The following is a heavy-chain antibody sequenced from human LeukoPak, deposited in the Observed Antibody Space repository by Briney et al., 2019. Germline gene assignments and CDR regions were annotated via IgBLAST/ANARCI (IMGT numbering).Heavy chain of an antibody. D-gene: IGHD3-10*01. J-gene: IGHJ4*02. CDR2: INHSGST. Sequence: SETLSLTCAVYGGSFSGYYWSWIRHPPGKGLEWIGEINHSGSTNHNPSLKSRVTISVDTSKNQFSLKLSSVTAADTAVYYCARVKVLGLITMVRGVISPLFDYWGQGTLVTVSS. CDR3: ARVKVLGLITMVRGVISPLFDY. CDR1: GGSFSGYY. V-gene: IGHV4-34*01.